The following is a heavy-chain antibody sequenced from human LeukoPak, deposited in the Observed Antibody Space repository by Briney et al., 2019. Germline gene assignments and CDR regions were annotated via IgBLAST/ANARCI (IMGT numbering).Heavy chain of an antibody. J-gene: IGHJ5*02. CDR2: IYYSGST. CDR3: ARDVAAAGYNWFDP. CDR1: GSSISSGGYY. V-gene: IGHV4-31*03. D-gene: IGHD6-13*01. Sequence: SETLSLTCTVSGSSISSGGYYWSWIRQHPGKGLEWIGYIYYSGSTYYNPSLKSRVTISVDTSKNQFSLKLSSVTAADTAVYYCARDVAAAGYNWFDPWGQGTLVTVSS.